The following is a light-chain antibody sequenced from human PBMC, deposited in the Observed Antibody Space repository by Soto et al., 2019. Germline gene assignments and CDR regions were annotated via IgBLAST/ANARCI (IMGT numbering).Light chain of an antibody. V-gene: IGKV1-39*01. CDR3: QQCYSSPPWT. CDR2: AAS. Sequence: DIQMTQSPSSLSASVGDRVTITCRASQSIVTYLNWYHQKPGQAPKLLIYAASNLQSGVPSRFSGSGSGTDFTLTISSLQPEDFATYYCQQCYSSPPWTFGQGTKVE. CDR1: QSIVTY. J-gene: IGKJ1*01.